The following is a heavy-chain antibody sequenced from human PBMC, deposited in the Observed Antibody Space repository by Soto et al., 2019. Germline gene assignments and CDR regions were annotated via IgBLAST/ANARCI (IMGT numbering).Heavy chain of an antibody. CDR2: IYPGDSDT. V-gene: IGHV5-51*01. J-gene: IGHJ6*03. D-gene: IGHD4-17*01. CDR3: ARAFYGDPPYYYYMDV. Sequence: GESLKISCKGSGYSFTSYWIGWVRQMPGKGLEWMGIIYPGDSDTRYSPSFQGQVTISADKSISTAYLQWSSLKASDTAMYYCARAFYGDPPYYYYMDVWGKGTTVTVSS. CDR1: GYSFTSYW.